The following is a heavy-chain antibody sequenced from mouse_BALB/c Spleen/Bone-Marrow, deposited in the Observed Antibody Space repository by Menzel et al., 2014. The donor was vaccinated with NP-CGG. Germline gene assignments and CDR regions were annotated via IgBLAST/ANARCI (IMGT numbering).Heavy chain of an antibody. CDR1: GFNIKDTY. D-gene: IGHD2-14*01. Sequence: VQLQQSGAELVKPGASVKLSCTASGFNIKDTYMHWVKQRPEQGLEWIGRIEPANGNAKYDPKFQGKATITADTSSNTAYLQLSSLRSEDTAVYYCARYRLGTYFDFWGQGTTLTVSS. CDR2: IEPANGNA. CDR3: ARYRLGTYFDF. J-gene: IGHJ2*01. V-gene: IGHV14-3*02.